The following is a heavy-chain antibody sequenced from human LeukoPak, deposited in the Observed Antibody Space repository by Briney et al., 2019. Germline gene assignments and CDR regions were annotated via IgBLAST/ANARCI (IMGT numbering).Heavy chain of an antibody. D-gene: IGHD3-16*01. V-gene: IGHV1-2*02. Sequence: SSVKVSCKASGYTFTRYYMHWVRQPPGQGVEGMGWMNPNRGGTNYAQKFQGRVTMTRDTSIRTAYMALSRLRSSHTAVYYFARTAPPVAYDYRGQGALVTASS. CDR1: GYTFTRYY. CDR2: MNPNRGGT. CDR3: ARTAPPVAYDY. J-gene: IGHJ4*02.